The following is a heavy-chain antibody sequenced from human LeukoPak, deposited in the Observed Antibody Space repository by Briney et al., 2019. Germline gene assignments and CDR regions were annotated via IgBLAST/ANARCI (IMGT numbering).Heavy chain of an antibody. J-gene: IGHJ4*02. CDR2: ISGSGGST. Sequence: GGSLRLSRAASGFNFSSYAMSWVRQAPGNGLEWVSAISGSGGSTYYADSVKGRFTISRDNSKNTLYLQMNSLRAEDTAVYYCAKCDSSGYYDYDYWGQGTLVTVSS. V-gene: IGHV3-23*01. D-gene: IGHD3-22*01. CDR1: GFNFSSYA. CDR3: AKCDSSGYYDYDY.